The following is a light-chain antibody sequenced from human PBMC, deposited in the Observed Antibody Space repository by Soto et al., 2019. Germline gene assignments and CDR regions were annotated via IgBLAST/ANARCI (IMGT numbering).Light chain of an antibody. CDR3: QQRSNGPVT. CDR1: QSVSSY. Sequence: EIVLTQSPATLSLSPGERATLSCRASQSVSSYLAWYQQKPGQAPRLLIYDASSRATGIPARFSGSGSETEFTLTISSLEPEDFAVYYCQQRSNGPVTFGQGTKVDIK. V-gene: IGKV3-11*01. CDR2: DAS. J-gene: IGKJ1*01.